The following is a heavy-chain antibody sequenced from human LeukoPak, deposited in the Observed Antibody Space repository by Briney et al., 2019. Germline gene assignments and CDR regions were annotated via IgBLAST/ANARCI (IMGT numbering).Heavy chain of an antibody. Sequence: GESLKISCKGSGYTFTSYWIGWVRQMPGKGLEWRGIIYPGDSDTRCSPSFQGQVTISADKSISTAYLQWSSLKASDTAMYYCARRVNFGGYNWFDPWGQGTLVTVSS. CDR1: GYTFTSYW. CDR3: ARRVNFGGYNWFDP. V-gene: IGHV5-51*01. CDR2: IYPGDSDT. D-gene: IGHD3-10*01. J-gene: IGHJ5*02.